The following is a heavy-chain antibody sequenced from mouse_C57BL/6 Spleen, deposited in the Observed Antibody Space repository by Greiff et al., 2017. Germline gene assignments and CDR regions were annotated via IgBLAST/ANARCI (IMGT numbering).Heavy chain of an antibody. CDR2: IYPGDGDT. CDR1: GYALSSSG. V-gene: IGHV1-82*01. Sequence: QVQLQQSGPELVKPGASVKISCKASGYALSSSGMNWVKQRPGKGLEWIGRIYPGDGDTNYNGKFKGKATLTAYKSSSTAYMQLSSLTSDDSAVYCFAITTVVPGAMDYWGQGTSVTVSS. J-gene: IGHJ4*01. CDR3: AITTVVPGAMDY. D-gene: IGHD1-1*01.